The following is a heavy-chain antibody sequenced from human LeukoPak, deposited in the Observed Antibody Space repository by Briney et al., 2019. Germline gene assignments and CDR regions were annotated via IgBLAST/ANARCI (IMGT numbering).Heavy chain of an antibody. CDR2: LIPVFGTT. CDR3: ARGKSGYDSGLDH. J-gene: IGHJ4*02. Sequence: GASVKVSCKASGGTFSSHAISWVRQAPGQGLEWVGGLIPVFGTTNYAEKFQGRVTTTTDESTRTSYMELRSLKSDDTAVYYCARGKSGYDSGLDHWGQGILVIVSS. V-gene: IGHV1-69*05. CDR1: GGTFSSHA. D-gene: IGHD5-12*01.